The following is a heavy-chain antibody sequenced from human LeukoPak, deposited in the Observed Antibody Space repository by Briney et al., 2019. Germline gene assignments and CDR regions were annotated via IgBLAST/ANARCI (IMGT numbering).Heavy chain of an antibody. D-gene: IGHD3-22*01. J-gene: IGHJ6*03. CDR1: GGSISSGNYY. V-gene: IGHV4-61*02. CDR2: IYASGIT. CDR3: ARVRYYYDSLYYYYYYMDV. Sequence: PSETLSLTCTVSGGSISSGNYYWSWIRLPAGKGLEWIGRIYASGITKYNPSLKSRVTISVDTSKNQFSLELSSVTAADTAVYYCARVRYYYDSLYYYYYYMDVWGKGSTVTISS.